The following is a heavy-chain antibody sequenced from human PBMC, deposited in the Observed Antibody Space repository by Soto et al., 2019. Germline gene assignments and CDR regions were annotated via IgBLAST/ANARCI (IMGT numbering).Heavy chain of an antibody. D-gene: IGHD2-21*01. CDR3: MRGGSADSPIDY. Sequence: ASVKVSCKTSGYTFSAYYVHWARLTPGRGFQWLGWINPSNEITTFSQFFQGRVTMTRDTSTNTVHMELNRLTSDDTAVYYCMRGGSADSPIDYWGQGTQVTVYS. CDR2: INPSNEIT. J-gene: IGHJ4*02. V-gene: IGHV1-2*02. CDR1: GYTFSAYY.